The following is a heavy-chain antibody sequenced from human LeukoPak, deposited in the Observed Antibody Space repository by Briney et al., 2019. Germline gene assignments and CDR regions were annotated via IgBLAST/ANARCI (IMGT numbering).Heavy chain of an antibody. D-gene: IGHD3/OR15-3a*01. Sequence: SETLSLTCTVSGGSISSYYWSWIRQPPGKGLEWIGYIYYSGSTNYNPSLKSRVAISVDTSKNQFSLKMNSVTAADTAVYYCARDRGLYAIDVWGQGTTVTVSS. J-gene: IGHJ6*02. CDR2: IYYSGST. CDR3: ARDRGLYAIDV. CDR1: GGSISSYY. V-gene: IGHV4-59*01.